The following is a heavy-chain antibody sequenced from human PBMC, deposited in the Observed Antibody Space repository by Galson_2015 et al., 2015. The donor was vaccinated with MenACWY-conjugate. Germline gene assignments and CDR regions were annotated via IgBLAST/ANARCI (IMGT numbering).Heavy chain of an antibody. CDR3: VKDVSSSSLYYFGLDV. Sequence: SLRLSCAASGFTFISYAMHWVRQAPGKGLEYVSTLSSNGGKSYYADSVKGRFTISRDVSKSTVFLQMSSLRPEDTAVYYCVKDVSSSSLYYFGLDVWGQGTTVTVSS. CDR2: LSSNGGKS. J-gene: IGHJ6*02. CDR1: GFTFISYA. D-gene: IGHD6-6*01. V-gene: IGHV3-64D*09.